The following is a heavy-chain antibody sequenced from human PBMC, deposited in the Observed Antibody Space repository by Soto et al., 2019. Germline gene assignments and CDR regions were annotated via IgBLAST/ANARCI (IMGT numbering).Heavy chain of an antibody. CDR3: ARIGSWALNFDY. J-gene: IGHJ4*02. V-gene: IGHV3-33*01. Sequence: QVQLVESGGGMVQPRRSLRLSCVASGFTFSSYHMHWVRQAPGKGLEWVAVIWNDGSNKYYADSVKGRFTISRDNSKNTLWLQMNSLRVEDTAIYYCARIGSWALNFDYWGQGTLVTASS. CDR1: GFTFSSYH. CDR2: IWNDGSNK. D-gene: IGHD6-13*01.